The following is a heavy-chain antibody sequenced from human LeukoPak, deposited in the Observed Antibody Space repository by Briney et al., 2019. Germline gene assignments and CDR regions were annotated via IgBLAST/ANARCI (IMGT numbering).Heavy chain of an antibody. CDR3: AREGVSRGYTFDI. CDR2: ISNNGGST. V-gene: IGHV3-64*01. J-gene: IGHJ3*02. CDR1: GFTFSYYA. D-gene: IGHD3-10*01. Sequence: AGGSLRLSCAASGFTFSYYAMHWVRQAPGKGLEYVSSISNNGGSTDYANSVKGRFTISRDNSKNTLYLQMGSLRAEGMAVYYCAREGVSRGYTFDIWGQGTMVTVSS.